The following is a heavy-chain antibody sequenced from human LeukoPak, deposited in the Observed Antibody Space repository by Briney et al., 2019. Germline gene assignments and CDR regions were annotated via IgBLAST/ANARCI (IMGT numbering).Heavy chain of an antibody. CDR2: IYYSGST. J-gene: IGHJ4*02. CDR3: ARRYFGGGSEDDFDY. D-gene: IGHD2-21*01. V-gene: IGHV4-59*01. Sequence: PSETLSLTCTVSGGSISTYYWSWVRQPPGKGLEWIGYIYYSGSTNYNPSLKSRVTISVDTSKNQFSLKLSSVTAADTAVYYCARRYFGGGSEDDFDYWGQGTLVTVSS. CDR1: GGSISTYY.